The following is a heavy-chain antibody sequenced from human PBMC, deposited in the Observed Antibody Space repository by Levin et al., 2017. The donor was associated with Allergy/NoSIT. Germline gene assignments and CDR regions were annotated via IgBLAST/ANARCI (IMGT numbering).Heavy chain of an antibody. V-gene: IGHV1-2*02. CDR2: ISPNSGGT. Sequence: GESLKISCKASGYTFTDYYMHWVRQAPGQGLEWLGWISPNSGGTNYAQKFQGRVTMTRDTSISTAYMELSRLTSDDTAVYYCARAASGRPGDYWGQGTLVTVSS. J-gene: IGHJ4*02. CDR3: ARAASGRPGDY. D-gene: IGHD6-13*01. CDR1: GYTFTDYY.